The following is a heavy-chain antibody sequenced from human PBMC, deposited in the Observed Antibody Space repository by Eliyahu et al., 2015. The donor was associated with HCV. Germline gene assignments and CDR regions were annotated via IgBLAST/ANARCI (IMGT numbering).Heavy chain of an antibody. D-gene: IGHD2-21*02. Sequence: QVQLQQWGAGLLKPSETLSLTCAVYGGSFSGYYWSWIRQPPGKGLEWRGEINHSGGTNYNPSLKSRVTISVDTSKNQFSLKLSSVTAADTAVYYCAREYCGGDCYLDYWGQGTLVTVSS. CDR2: INHSGGT. V-gene: IGHV4-34*01. J-gene: IGHJ4*02. CDR1: GGSFSGYY. CDR3: AREYCGGDCYLDY.